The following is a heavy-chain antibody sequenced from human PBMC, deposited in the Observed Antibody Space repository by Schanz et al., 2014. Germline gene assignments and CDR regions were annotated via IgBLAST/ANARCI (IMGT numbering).Heavy chain of an antibody. Sequence: VQLVDSGGGLVKPGGSLRLSCAASGFTFSTHAMSWVRQAPGKGLEWVSSISGDHRNTFYADSVKGRFTISRDNAKNSLFLQMNSLRAEDTAVYYCARAGYDADNWFDPWGQGTLVTVSS. CDR2: ISGDHRNT. CDR3: ARAGYDADNWFDP. CDR1: GFTFSTHA. J-gene: IGHJ5*02. D-gene: IGHD2-2*01. V-gene: IGHV3-23*04.